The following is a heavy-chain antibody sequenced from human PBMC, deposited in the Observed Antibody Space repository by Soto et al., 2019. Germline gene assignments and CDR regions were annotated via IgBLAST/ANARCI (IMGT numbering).Heavy chain of an antibody. CDR1: GYTFTGYY. J-gene: IGHJ5*02. CDR3: ARGGPDIVVVPAAKWAWFDP. D-gene: IGHD2-2*01. Sequence: ASVKVSCKASGYTFTGYYMHWVRQAPGQGLEWMGWINPNSGGTNYAQKFQGWVTMTRDTSISTAYMELSRLRSDDTAVYYCARGGPDIVVVPAAKWAWFDPWGQGTLVTVSS. CDR2: INPNSGGT. V-gene: IGHV1-2*04.